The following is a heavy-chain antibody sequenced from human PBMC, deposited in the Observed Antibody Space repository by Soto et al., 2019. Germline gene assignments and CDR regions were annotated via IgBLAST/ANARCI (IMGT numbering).Heavy chain of an antibody. Sequence: ASVKVSCKASGYTFSTYGVTWVRQAPGQGLEWMGWISDDNGNIEYAQKFQGRVIMTTDTSISTAYMEGRNLRSDDTAVYYCARVGKNWNLWATYLRLEAWGQGTTVTVSS. J-gene: IGHJ6*02. CDR2: ISDDNGNI. D-gene: IGHD1-26*01. CDR3: ARVGKNWNLWATYLRLEA. V-gene: IGHV1-18*04. CDR1: GYTFSTYG.